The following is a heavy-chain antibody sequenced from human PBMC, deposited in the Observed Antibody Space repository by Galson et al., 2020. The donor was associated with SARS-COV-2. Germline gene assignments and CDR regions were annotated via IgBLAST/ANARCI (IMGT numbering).Heavy chain of an antibody. Sequence: GGSLSLSCAASGFTISSSSMHRVRQDPGKGREGGAVISYAGSNKYYAHSVKGRFTISRDNSKNTLYLQMNSLRAADTAVYYCAKGRGAELLWFGELTLYGMDVWGQGTTVTVSS. CDR2: ISYAGSNK. V-gene: IGHV3-30*18. CDR1: GFTISSSS. D-gene: IGHD3-10*01. J-gene: IGHJ6*02. CDR3: AKGRGAELLWFGELTLYGMDV.